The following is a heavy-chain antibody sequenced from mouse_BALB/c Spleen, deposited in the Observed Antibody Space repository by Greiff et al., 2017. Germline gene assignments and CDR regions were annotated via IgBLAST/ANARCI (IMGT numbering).Heavy chain of an antibody. J-gene: IGHJ4*01. CDR1: GFTFSSYA. CDR3: ARGGWGNYYAMDY. CDR2: ISSGGSYT. V-gene: IGHV5-9-4*01. D-gene: IGHD2-1*01. Sequence: EVMLVESGGGLVKPGGSLKLSCAASGFTFSSYAMSWVRQSPEKRLEWVAEISSGGSYTYYPDTVTGRFTISRDNAKNTLYLEMSSLRSEDTAMYYCARGGWGNYYAMDYWGQGTSVTVSS.